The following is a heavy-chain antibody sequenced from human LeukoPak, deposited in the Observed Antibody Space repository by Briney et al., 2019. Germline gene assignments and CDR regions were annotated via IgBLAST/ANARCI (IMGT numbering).Heavy chain of an antibody. D-gene: IGHD6-13*01. V-gene: IGHV1-69-2*01. Sequence: ASVKVSCKVSGYTFTDYYMHWVQQAPGKGLEWMGLVDPEDGETIYAEKFQGRVTITADTSTDTAYMELSSLRSEDTAVYYCARDLGSWYEFDYWGQGTLVTVSS. J-gene: IGHJ4*02. CDR1: GYTFTDYY. CDR3: ARDLGSWYEFDY. CDR2: VDPEDGET.